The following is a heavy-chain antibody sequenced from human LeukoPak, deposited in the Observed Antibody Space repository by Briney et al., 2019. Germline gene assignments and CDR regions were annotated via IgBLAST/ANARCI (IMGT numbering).Heavy chain of an antibody. CDR3: ARDLMGWDLHYFDY. Sequence: GGSLRLSCTASGFTFSSYWMSWVRQAPGKGLEWVANIRQDGSEKYYVDSVKGRFTISRDNAKNSLYLQMNSLRAEDTAVYYCARDLMGWDLHYFDYWGQGTLVTVSS. V-gene: IGHV3-7*01. CDR1: GFTFSSYW. D-gene: IGHD1-26*01. J-gene: IGHJ4*02. CDR2: IRQDGSEK.